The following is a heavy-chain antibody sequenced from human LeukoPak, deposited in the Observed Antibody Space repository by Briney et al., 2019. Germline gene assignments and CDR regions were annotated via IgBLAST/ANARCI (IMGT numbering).Heavy chain of an antibody. CDR3: ARDSGYYDSSGYYYGVWDY. CDR2: ISYDGSNK. Sequence: GGSLRLSCAASGFTFSGSAMHWVRQAPGKGLEWVAVISYDGSNKYYADSVKGRFTIPRDNSKNTLYLQMNSLRAEDTAVYYCARDSGYYDSSGYYYGVWDYWGQGTLVTVSS. V-gene: IGHV3-30*04. D-gene: IGHD3-22*01. CDR1: GFTFSGSA. J-gene: IGHJ4*02.